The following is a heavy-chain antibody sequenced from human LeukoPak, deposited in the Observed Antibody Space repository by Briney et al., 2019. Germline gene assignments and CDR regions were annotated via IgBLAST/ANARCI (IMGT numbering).Heavy chain of an antibody. CDR1: GGSISSSSYY. V-gene: IGHV4-39*01. D-gene: IGHD6-19*01. CDR3: ARWGSGWFGII. J-gene: IGHJ4*02. Sequence: NPSETLSLTCTVSGGSISSSSYYWGWIRQPPGKGLEWIGSIHHSGGTYYNPSLNSRVTINADTSENRFSLRLTSVTAADTGVYYCARWGSGWFGIIWGQGALVTVSS. CDR2: IHHSGGT.